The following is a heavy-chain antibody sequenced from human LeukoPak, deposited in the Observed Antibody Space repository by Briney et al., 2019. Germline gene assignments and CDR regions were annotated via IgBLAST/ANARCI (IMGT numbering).Heavy chain of an antibody. D-gene: IGHD2-21*02. J-gene: IGHJ3*02. CDR2: ISSSSSYI. Sequence: GGSLRLSCAASGFTFSSYSMIWVRQAPGKGLEWVSSISSSSSYIYYADSVKGRFTISRDNAKNSLYLQMNSLRAEDTAVYYCARGGDSAFDIWGQGTMVTVSS. CDR1: GFTFSSYS. V-gene: IGHV3-21*01. CDR3: ARGGDSAFDI.